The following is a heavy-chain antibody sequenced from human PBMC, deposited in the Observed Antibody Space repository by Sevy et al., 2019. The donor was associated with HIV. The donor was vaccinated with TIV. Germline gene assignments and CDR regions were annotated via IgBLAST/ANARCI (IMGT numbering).Heavy chain of an antibody. J-gene: IGHJ6*02. V-gene: IGHV3-21*01. CDR3: ARPTSGLSEYEPLDNARFYGMDV. D-gene: IGHD1-20*01. Sequence: GGSLRLSCAASGFTFRSYSMNWVRQAPGRGLEWVSSITSSSSFIFYADSVKGRFTISRDNAKASLFLQMNGLRAEDTAVYYCARPTSGLSEYEPLDNARFYGMDVWGQGTTVTVSS. CDR2: ITSSSSFI. CDR1: GFTFRSYS.